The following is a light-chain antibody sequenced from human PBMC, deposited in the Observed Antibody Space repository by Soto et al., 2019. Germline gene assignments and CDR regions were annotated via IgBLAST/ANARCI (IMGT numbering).Light chain of an antibody. CDR3: QQYNNWLFA. Sequence: EIVMTQSPATLSVSPGERVTLSCRASQSVSGNLAWYQQKPGKAPRLIIYGASTRATGIPAGFSGSGSGTEFTLTISSLQSEDFAVYYCQQYNNWLFAFGGGTRVEIK. V-gene: IGKV3-15*01. CDR2: GAS. J-gene: IGKJ4*01. CDR1: QSVSGN.